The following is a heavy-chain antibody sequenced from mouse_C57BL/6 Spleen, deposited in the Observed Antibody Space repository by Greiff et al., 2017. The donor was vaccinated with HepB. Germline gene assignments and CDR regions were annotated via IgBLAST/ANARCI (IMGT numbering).Heavy chain of an antibody. CDR1: GYTFTDYE. CDR3: TQTAQATQYYFDY. CDR2: IDPETGGT. D-gene: IGHD3-2*02. J-gene: IGHJ2*01. V-gene: IGHV1-15*01. Sequence: VQLQQSGAELVRPGASVTLSCKASGYTFTDYEMHWVKQTPVHGLEWIGAIDPETGGTAYNQKFKGKAILTADKSSSTAYMELRSLTSEDSAVYYCTQTAQATQYYFDYWGQGTTLTVSS.